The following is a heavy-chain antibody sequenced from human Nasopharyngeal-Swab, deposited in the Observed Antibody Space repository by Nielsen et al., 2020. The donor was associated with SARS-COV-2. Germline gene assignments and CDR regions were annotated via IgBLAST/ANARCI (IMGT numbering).Heavy chain of an antibody. J-gene: IGHJ5*02. CDR2: IFSNDEK. D-gene: IGHD2-2*01. V-gene: IGHV2-26*01. CDR1: GFSLSNARMG. Sequence: SGPTLVQPTETLTLTCTVSGFSLSNARMGVSWIRQPPGKALEWLAHIFSNDEKFYSTSLKSRLTISKDTSKSQVVLTMTNMDPVDTATYYCARIVVVPAAMKGKGSWFDPWGQGTLVTVSS. CDR3: ARIVVVPAAMKGKGSWFDP.